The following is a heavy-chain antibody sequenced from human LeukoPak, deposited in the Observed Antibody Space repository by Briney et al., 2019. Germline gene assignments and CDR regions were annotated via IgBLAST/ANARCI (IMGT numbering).Heavy chain of an antibody. J-gene: IGHJ6*02. CDR1: GYTFTGYY. D-gene: IGHD6-13*01. CDR2: INPNSGGT. Sequence: ASVKVSCKASGYTFTGYYMHWVRQAPGQGLEWMGWINPNSGGTNYAQKFQGRVTMTRDTSISTAYMELSRLRSDDTAVYYCARDGQQLIQQRPYYYYYGMDVWGPGTMVTVSS. V-gene: IGHV1-2*02. CDR3: ARDGQQLIQQRPYYYYYGMDV.